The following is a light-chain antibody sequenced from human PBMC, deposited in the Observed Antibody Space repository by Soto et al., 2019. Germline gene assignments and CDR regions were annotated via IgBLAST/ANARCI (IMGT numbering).Light chain of an antibody. CDR1: QNVSTNN. J-gene: IGKJ1*01. CDR3: QQYGSSPPT. CDR2: GAS. V-gene: IGKV3-20*01. Sequence: EIVLTQSPGTLALSPGERATLSCRASQNVSTNNLAWYQRKPGQAPRLLIYGASSRATDIPAKFSGSGSGTDFTLTITRLEPEDCAVYYCQQYGSSPPTFGQGTKVEIK.